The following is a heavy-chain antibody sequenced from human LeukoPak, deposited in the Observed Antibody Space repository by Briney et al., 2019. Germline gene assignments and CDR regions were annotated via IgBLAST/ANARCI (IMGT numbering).Heavy chain of an antibody. D-gene: IGHD3-22*01. J-gene: IGHJ5*02. CDR1: GCTLTELS. CDR2: FDPEDGET. Sequence: GASVKVSCKVSGCTLTELSMHWVRQAPGKGLEWMGGFDPEDGETIYAQKFQGRVTMTEDTSTDTAYMELSSLRSEDTAVYYCATPNYYDSSGYYWFDPWGQGTLVTVSS. CDR3: ATPNYYDSSGYYWFDP. V-gene: IGHV1-24*01.